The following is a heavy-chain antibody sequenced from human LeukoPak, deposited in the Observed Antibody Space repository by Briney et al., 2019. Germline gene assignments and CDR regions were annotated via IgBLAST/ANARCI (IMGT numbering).Heavy chain of an antibody. CDR1: GFTFSNYW. V-gene: IGHV3-7*01. D-gene: IGHD3-22*01. CDR3: ARAQPTYYYDSSGYLSSHYYYMDV. Sequence: GGSLRLSCAASGFTFSNYWMTWVRQSPEKRLEWLGNINQDGRGIYYLDSVKARFTISRDNAKNSLYLQMNSLRAEDTAVYYCARAQPTYYYDSSGYLSSHYYYMDVWGKGTTVTVSS. CDR2: INQDGRGI. J-gene: IGHJ6*03.